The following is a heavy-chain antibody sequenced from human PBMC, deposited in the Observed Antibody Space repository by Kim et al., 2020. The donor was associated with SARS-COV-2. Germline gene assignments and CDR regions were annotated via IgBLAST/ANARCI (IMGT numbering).Heavy chain of an antibody. V-gene: IGHV3-23*01. CDR3: AKLSGDSSGWYFHYYYYMDV. CDR1: GFTFSSYA. J-gene: IGHJ6*03. CDR2: ISGSGGST. Sequence: GGSLRLSCAASGFTFSSYAMSWVRQAPGKGLEWVSAISGSGGSTYYADSVKGRFTISRDNSKNTLYLQMNSLRAEDTAVYYCAKLSGDSSGWYFHYYYYMDVWGKGTTVTVSS. D-gene: IGHD6-19*01.